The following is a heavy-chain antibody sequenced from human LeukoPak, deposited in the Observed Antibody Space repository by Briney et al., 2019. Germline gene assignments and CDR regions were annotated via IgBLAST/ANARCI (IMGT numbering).Heavy chain of an antibody. J-gene: IGHJ4*02. CDR1: GFTFSNYW. D-gene: IGHD3-22*01. CDR2: IKQDGSDR. CDR3: ARDRALYHTRGYYYTEDDY. V-gene: IGHV3-7*01. Sequence: PGGSLRLSCTASGFTFSNYWMSWVRQAPGKGPEWVANIKQDGSDRYYVDSVKGRFTISRDNAKNSLYLQMNSLRAEDTAVYYCARDRALYHTRGYYYTEDDYWAREPWSPSPQ.